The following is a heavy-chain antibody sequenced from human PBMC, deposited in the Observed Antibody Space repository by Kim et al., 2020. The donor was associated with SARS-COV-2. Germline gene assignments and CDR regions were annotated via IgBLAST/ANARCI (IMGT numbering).Heavy chain of an antibody. CDR2: IYYSGST. CDR3: ARRSMVRGPYYWFDP. J-gene: IGHJ5*02. Sequence: SETLSLTCTVSGGSISSSSYYWGWIRQPPGKGLEWIGSIYYSGSTYYNPSLKSRVTISVDTSKNQFSLKLSSVTAADTAVYYCARRSMVRGPYYWFDPWGQGTLVTVSS. D-gene: IGHD3-10*01. V-gene: IGHV4-39*01. CDR1: GGSISSSSYY.